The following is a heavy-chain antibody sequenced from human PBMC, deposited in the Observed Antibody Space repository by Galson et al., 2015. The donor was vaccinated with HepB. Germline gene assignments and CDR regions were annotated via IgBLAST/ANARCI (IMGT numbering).Heavy chain of an antibody. J-gene: IGHJ6*02. CDR2: IFPHDSDT. CDR3: AIHNLPHFYYGLDV. CDR1: RYRFPNYW. Sequence: QSGAEVKKPGESLRISCKASRYRFPNYWIGWVRQVPGNGLEWVGIIFPHDSDTRYSPSFRGQVTIPADKSISTVYLQWTSLKASDTAIYFCAIHNLPHFYYGLDVWGPGTTVTVSS. V-gene: IGHV5-51*01.